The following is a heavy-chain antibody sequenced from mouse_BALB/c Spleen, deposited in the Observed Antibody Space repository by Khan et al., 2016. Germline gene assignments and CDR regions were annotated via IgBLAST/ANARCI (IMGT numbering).Heavy chain of an antibody. V-gene: IGHV1-4*01. J-gene: IGHJ3*01. CDR1: GYTFITYT. D-gene: IGHD1-1*01. CDR3: ATKGDYGSSPFAY. CDR2: IHPTSGYT. Sequence: QVRLQQSGAELARPGASVKMSCKASGYTFITYTIHWVKQRPGQGLEWIGSIHPTSGYTNYNQKFKDEATLTADKSSSPAYMQLNSLTSDGSSVYFCATKGDYGSSPFAYWGQGTLVTVSA.